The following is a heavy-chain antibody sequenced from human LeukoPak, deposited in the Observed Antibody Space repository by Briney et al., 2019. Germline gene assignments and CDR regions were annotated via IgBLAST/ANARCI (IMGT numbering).Heavy chain of an antibody. CDR1: GFTFSSYS. V-gene: IGHV3-48*01. D-gene: IGHD3-22*01. Sequence: GGSLRLPCAASGFTFSSYSMNWVRQAPGKGLEWVSYISSSSSTIYYADSVKGRFTISRDNSKNTLYLQMNSLRAEDTAVYYCAKDRYDSTTEVDYWGQGTLVTVSS. CDR3: AKDRYDSTTEVDY. J-gene: IGHJ4*02. CDR2: ISSSSSTI.